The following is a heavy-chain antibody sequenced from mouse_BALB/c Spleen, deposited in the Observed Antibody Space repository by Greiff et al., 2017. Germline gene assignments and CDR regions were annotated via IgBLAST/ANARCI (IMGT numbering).Heavy chain of an antibody. CDR1: GFNIKDYY. Sequence: VQLQQSGAELVRSGASVKLSCTASGFNIKDYYMHWVKQRPEQGLEWIGWIDPENGDTEYAPKFQGKATMTADTSSNTAYLQLSSLTSEDTAVYYCNAGLVITTAMDYGGQGTSDTVSS. J-gene: IGHJ4*01. D-gene: IGHD2-4*01. CDR2: IDPENGDT. CDR3: NAGLVITTAMDY. V-gene: IGHV14-4*02.